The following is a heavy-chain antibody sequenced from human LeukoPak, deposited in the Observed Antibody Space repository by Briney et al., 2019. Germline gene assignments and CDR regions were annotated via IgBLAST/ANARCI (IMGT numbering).Heavy chain of an antibody. J-gene: IGHJ4*02. D-gene: IGHD6-19*01. CDR1: GGSFSGYY. V-gene: IGHV4-34*01. Sequence: PSETLSLTCAVYGGSFSGYYWSWIRQPPGKGLEWIGEINHSGSTNYNPSLKSRVTISVDTSKNQFSLKLSSVTAADTAVYYCARKGAYSSGWFFFTPRAYYFDYWGQGTLVTVSS. CDR3: ARKGAYSSGWFFFTPRAYYFDY. CDR2: INHSGST.